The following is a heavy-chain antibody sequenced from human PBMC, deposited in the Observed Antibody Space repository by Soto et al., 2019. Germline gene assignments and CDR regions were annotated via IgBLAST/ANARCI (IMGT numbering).Heavy chain of an antibody. V-gene: IGHV3-23*01. CDR3: AEAGGPASQAGDYFDS. J-gene: IGHJ4*01. CDR2: VGRFGNT. D-gene: IGHD3-10*01. Sequence: SGGSLRLSGAASGFPFPQYDMNWVRQAPGKGLEWVAAVGRFGNTYYRDSVKGRFTISRDDSRNLVYLQMSRLRLDDTAVYFRAEAGGPASQAGDYFDSWGRGAVVTGS. CDR1: GFPFPQYD.